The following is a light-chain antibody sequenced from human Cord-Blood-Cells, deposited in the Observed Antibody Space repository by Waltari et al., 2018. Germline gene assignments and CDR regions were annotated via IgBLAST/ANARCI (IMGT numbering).Light chain of an antibody. Sequence: AIRMTQSPSSFSASTGDRVTITCRASQGISSYLAWYQQKPGKAPKLLIYAASTLQSGVPSRFSGSGSVTDFTLTIRCLQSEDFATYYCQQYYSYPPTFGPGTKVDIK. CDR2: AAS. V-gene: IGKV1-8*01. J-gene: IGKJ3*01. CDR3: QQYYSYPPT. CDR1: QGISSY.